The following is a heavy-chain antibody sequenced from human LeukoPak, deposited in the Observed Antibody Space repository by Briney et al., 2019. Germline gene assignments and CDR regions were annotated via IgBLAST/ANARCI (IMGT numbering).Heavy chain of an antibody. V-gene: IGHV3-30-3*01. CDR3: ARGLASTWLFDY. Sequence: GGSLRLSCAASRFTFRNYTMHWVRQAPGKGLEWVAVISFDGSNKYSADSVRGRFTISRDNSKNTLYLQMDSLRADDTAVYYCARGLASTWLFDYGGQGTLVTVSS. D-gene: IGHD6-13*01. J-gene: IGHJ4*02. CDR1: RFTFRNYT. CDR2: ISFDGSNK.